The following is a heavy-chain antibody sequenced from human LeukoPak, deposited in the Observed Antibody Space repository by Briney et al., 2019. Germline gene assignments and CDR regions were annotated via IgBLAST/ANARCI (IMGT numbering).Heavy chain of an antibody. CDR2: ISYDGSNK. CDR1: GFTFSSYA. V-gene: IGHV3-30*04. D-gene: IGHD3-9*01. J-gene: IGHJ4*02. CDR3: AGRGYFDWSPLDY. Sequence: PGRSLRLSCAASGFTFSSYAMHWVRQAPGKGLEWVAVISYDGSNKYYADSVKGRFTISRDNSKNTLYLQMNSLRAEDTAVYYCAGRGYFDWSPLDYWGQGTLVTVSS.